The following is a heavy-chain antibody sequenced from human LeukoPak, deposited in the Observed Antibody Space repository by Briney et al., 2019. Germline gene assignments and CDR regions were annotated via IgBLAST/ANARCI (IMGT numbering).Heavy chain of an antibody. Sequence: ASVKVSCKASGYTFTGYYMHWVRQAPGQGLEWMGIINPSGGSTSYAQKFQGRVTMTRDTSTSAVYMELSSLRSEDTAVYYCARDSGGDYYGSGIHYWGQGTLVTVSS. D-gene: IGHD3-10*01. J-gene: IGHJ4*02. CDR3: ARDSGGDYYGSGIHY. CDR1: GYTFTGYY. CDR2: INPSGGST. V-gene: IGHV1-46*01.